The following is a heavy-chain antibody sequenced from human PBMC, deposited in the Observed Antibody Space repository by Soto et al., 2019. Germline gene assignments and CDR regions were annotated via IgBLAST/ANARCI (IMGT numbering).Heavy chain of an antibody. CDR3: ARDTSHGVTIGGLDS. J-gene: IGHJ4*02. V-gene: IGHV3-48*02. D-gene: IGHD3-16*01. Sequence: GSLRLSCAASGFSFGGYNMNWVRQAPGKGLEWVSHITSGLTAHYADFVQGRFTISRDNAKNSLYLEMNDLRDEDTAVYYCARDTSHGVTIGGLDSWGQGXLVTVYS. CDR2: ITSGLTA. CDR1: GFSFGGYN.